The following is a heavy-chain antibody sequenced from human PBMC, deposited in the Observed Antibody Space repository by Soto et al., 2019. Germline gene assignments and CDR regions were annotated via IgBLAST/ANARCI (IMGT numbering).Heavy chain of an antibody. CDR3: VRDHHDFSSDYHYYHMDV. CDR2: SSTYNGNT. CDR1: GYTLSNYG. Sequence: QAQLVQSGAEMKKPGASVKVSCKASGYTLSNYGISWVRQAPGQGLEWMGWSSTYNGNTKYAKKFQGRVTMTTDTSTSTDYMKLSSLRSDDTAVYYCVRDHHDFSSDYHYYHMDVWGKGTTVTVSS. J-gene: IGHJ6*03. V-gene: IGHV1-18*01. D-gene: IGHD3-3*01.